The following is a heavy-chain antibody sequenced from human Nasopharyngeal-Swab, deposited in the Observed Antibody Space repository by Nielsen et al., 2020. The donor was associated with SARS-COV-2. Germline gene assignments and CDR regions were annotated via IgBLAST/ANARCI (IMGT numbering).Heavy chain of an antibody. D-gene: IGHD5-24*01. J-gene: IGHJ4*02. CDR1: EFTFSSYG. CDR2: ISYDGSNK. Sequence: GGSLRLSCAASEFTFSSYGMHWVRQAPGKGLEWVAVISYDGSNKYYADSVKGRFTISRDNSKNTLYLQMNSLRAEDTAVYYCAKAWLPTYWGQGTLVTVSS. CDR3: AKAWLPTY. V-gene: IGHV3-30*18.